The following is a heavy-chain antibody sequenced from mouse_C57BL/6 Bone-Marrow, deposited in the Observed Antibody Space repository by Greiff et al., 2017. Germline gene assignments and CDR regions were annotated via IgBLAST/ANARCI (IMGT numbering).Heavy chain of an antibody. CDR1: GYTFTSYG. CDR3: ALYYGSSPDY. Sequence: VQLQQSGAELARPGASVKLSCKASGYTFTSYGMSWVKQRTGQGLEWIGEIYPRGGNTYYNEKFKGKATLTADKSSSTAYMELRSLTSEDSEVYFCALYYGSSPDYWGQGTTLTVSS. J-gene: IGHJ2*01. V-gene: IGHV1-81*01. D-gene: IGHD1-1*01. CDR2: IYPRGGNT.